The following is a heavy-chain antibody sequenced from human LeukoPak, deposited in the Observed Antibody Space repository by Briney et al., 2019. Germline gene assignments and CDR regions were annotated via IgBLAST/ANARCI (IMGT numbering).Heavy chain of an antibody. CDR3: AKGVATITSLNWYFDL. J-gene: IGHJ2*01. CDR1: GFTFDDYG. CDR2: INWNGGST. D-gene: IGHD5-12*01. V-gene: IGHV3-20*04. Sequence: RPGGSLRLSCAASGFTFDDYGMSWVRQAPGKGLEWVSGINWNGGSTGYADSVKGRFTISRDNAKNSLYLQMNSLRAEDTALYYCAKGVATITSLNWYFDLWGRGTLVTVSS.